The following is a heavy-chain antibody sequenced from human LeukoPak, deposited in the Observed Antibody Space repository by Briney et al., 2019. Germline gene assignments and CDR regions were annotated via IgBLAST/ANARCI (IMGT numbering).Heavy chain of an antibody. D-gene: IGHD2-2*01. CDR3: ARDQGPYQLFSLY. Sequence: GGSLRLSCAASGFTFSSYGMHWVRQAPGKGLEWVAVIWYDGSNKYYADSVKGRFTISRDNSKNTLYLQMNSLRAEDTAVYYCARDQGPYQLFSLYWGQGTLVTVSS. CDR2: IWYDGSNK. V-gene: IGHV3-33*01. CDR1: GFTFSSYG. J-gene: IGHJ4*02.